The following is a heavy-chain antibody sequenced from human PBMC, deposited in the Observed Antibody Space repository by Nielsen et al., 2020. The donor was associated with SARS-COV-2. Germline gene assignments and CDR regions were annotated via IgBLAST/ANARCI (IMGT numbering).Heavy chain of an antibody. CDR2: IIGSGGST. J-gene: IGHJ4*02. V-gene: IGHV3-23*01. CDR3: AKDWDYGGNRYFDY. D-gene: IGHD4-23*01. CDR1: GFPFSSYA. Sequence: LRLSCAASGFPFSSYAMSWVRQAPGKGLLWVSGIIGSGGSTYYADSVKGRFAISRDNSKNTLYLQMNSLRAEDTAVYYCAKDWDYGGNRYFDYWGQGTLVTVSS.